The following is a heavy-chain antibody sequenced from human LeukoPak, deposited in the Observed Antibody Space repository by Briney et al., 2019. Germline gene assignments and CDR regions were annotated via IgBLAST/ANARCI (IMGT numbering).Heavy chain of an antibody. CDR1: GFTFSSYS. D-gene: IGHD5-18*01. J-gene: IGHJ4*02. CDR3: ARCLRGYSYGLIDY. Sequence: GGSLRLSCAASGFTFSSYSMNWVRQAPGKGLEWVSSISSSSSYIYYADSVKGRFTISRDNAKNSLYLQMNSLRAEDTAVYYCARCLRGYSYGLIDYWGQGTLVTVSS. CDR2: ISSSSSYI. V-gene: IGHV3-21*01.